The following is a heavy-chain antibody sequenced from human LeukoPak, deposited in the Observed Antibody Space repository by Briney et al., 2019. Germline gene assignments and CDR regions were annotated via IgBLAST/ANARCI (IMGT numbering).Heavy chain of an antibody. Sequence: SETLSLTCTVSGGSISSYYWSWIRQPAGKGLEWIGRIYTSGSTNYNPSLKSRVTMSVDTSKNQFSLKLSSVTAADTAVYYCARRPLIAYGKSHWYFDLWGRGTLVTVSS. D-gene: IGHD3-10*01. V-gene: IGHV4-4*07. CDR2: IYTSGST. J-gene: IGHJ2*01. CDR1: GGSISSYY. CDR3: ARRPLIAYGKSHWYFDL.